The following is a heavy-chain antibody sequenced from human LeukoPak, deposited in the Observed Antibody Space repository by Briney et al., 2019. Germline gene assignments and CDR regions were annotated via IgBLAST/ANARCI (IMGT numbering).Heavy chain of an antibody. Sequence: PGGSLRLSCAASGFTFSSYSMNWVRQAPGKGLEWVSAISGSGGSTYYADSVKGRFTISRDNSKNTLFLQLNSLRAEDTAVYYCAKAMTNYWYFDLWGRGTLVTVSS. CDR2: ISGSGGST. CDR3: AKAMTNYWYFDL. J-gene: IGHJ2*01. V-gene: IGHV3-23*01. CDR1: GFTFSSYS.